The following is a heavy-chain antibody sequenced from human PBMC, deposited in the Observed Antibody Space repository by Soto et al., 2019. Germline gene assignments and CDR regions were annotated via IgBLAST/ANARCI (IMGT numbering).Heavy chain of an antibody. J-gene: IGHJ3*02. V-gene: IGHV1-69*13. Sequence: RASVKVSCKASGGTFSSYAISWVRQAPGQGLEWMGGIIPIFGTANYAQKFQGRVTITADESTSTAYMELSSLRSEDTAVYYCARVVYNWMLDDAFDIWGQGTMVTVSS. CDR2: IIPIFGTA. D-gene: IGHD1-20*01. CDR3: ARVVYNWMLDDAFDI. CDR1: GGTFSSYA.